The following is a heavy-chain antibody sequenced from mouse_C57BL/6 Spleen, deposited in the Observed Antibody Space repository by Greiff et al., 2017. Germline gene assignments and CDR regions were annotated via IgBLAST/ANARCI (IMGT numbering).Heavy chain of an antibody. CDR2: IDPETGGT. Sequence: QVQLQQSGAELVRPGASVTLSCKASGYTFTDYEMHWVKQTPVHGLEWIGAIDPETGGTAYNQKFKGKAILTADKSSSTAYMELRSLTSEDSAVYYCTRNDGYYAWFAYWGQGTLVTVSA. V-gene: IGHV1-15*01. J-gene: IGHJ3*01. CDR3: TRNDGYYAWFAY. CDR1: GYTFTDYE. D-gene: IGHD2-3*01.